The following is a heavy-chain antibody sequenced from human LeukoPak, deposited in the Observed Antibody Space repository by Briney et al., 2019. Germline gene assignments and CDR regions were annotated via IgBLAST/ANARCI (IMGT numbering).Heavy chain of an antibody. V-gene: IGHV4-61*09. CDR1: GDSISSGDYY. Sequence: PSQTLSLTCTVSGDSISSGDYYWSWIRQPAGKGLEWIGEINHSGSTNYNPSLKSRVTISVDTSKNQFSLKLSSVTAADTAVYYCAAGYYDILTGYKDYWGQGTLVTVSS. CDR3: AAGYYDILTGYKDY. CDR2: INHSGST. D-gene: IGHD3-9*01. J-gene: IGHJ4*02.